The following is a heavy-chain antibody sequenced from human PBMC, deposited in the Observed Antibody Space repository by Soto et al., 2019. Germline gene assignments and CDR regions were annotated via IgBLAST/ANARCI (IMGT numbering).Heavy chain of an antibody. J-gene: IGHJ6*02. V-gene: IGHV2-26*01. CDR2: IVSNDVK. CDR3: ARIRIDTIFGVVSYGMDV. CDR1: AFSLSKARMG. D-gene: IGHD3-3*01. Sequence: SGPELVNPTETLRLSSTVSAFSLSKARMGVSWIRQPPGKALEWLAHIVSNDVKSYSTSLKSRLTISKDTFKSQVVLTMTNVDPVDTATYYCARIRIDTIFGVVSYGMDVWGQGTTVTFSS.